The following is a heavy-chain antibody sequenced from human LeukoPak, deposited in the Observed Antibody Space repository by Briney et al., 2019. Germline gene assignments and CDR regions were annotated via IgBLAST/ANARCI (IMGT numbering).Heavy chain of an antibody. D-gene: IGHD5-18*01. CDR1: GYTFTSYG. CDR2: ISAYNGNK. J-gene: IGHJ4*02. V-gene: IGHV1-18*01. CDR3: ARGWDTAMAFFDY. Sequence: ASVKVSCKASGYTFTSYGISWVRHAQGQGHERMGCISAYNGNKNYAQKLQGRVTMTTDTSTSTAYMELRSLRSDDTAVYYCARGWDTAMAFFDYWGQGTLVTVSP.